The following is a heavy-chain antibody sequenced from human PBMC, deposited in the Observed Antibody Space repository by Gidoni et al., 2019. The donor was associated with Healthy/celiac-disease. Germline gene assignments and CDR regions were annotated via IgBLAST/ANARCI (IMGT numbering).Heavy chain of an antibody. D-gene: IGHD5-18*01. J-gene: IGHJ3*02. CDR1: GFTFSSYS. Sequence: EVQLVESGGGLVKPGGSLRLSCAASGFTFSSYSMNWVRQAPGKGLEWVSSISSSSSYIYYADSVKGRFTISRDNAKNSLYLQMNSLRAEDTAVYYCARDLGPDQGQYSYGYHDAFDIWGQGTMVTVSS. CDR3: ARDLGPDQGQYSYGYHDAFDI. CDR2: ISSSSSYI. V-gene: IGHV3-21*01.